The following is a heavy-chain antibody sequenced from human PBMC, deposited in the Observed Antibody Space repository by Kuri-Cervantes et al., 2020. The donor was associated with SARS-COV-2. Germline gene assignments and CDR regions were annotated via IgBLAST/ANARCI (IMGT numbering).Heavy chain of an antibody. J-gene: IGHJ3*02. V-gene: IGHV1-46*01. D-gene: IGHD1-20*01. Sequence: ASVKVSCKASGYTFTGYYMHWVRQAPGQGLEWMGWINPSGGSTSYAQKFQGRVTMTRDTSTSTVYMELSSLRSEDTAVYYCARSISGITGTTAAFDIWGQGTMVTVSS. CDR2: INPSGGST. CDR3: ARSISGITGTTAAFDI. CDR1: GYTFTGYY.